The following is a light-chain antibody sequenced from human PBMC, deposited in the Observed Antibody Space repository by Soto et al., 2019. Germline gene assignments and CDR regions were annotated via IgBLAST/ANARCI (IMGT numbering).Light chain of an antibody. CDR1: QSISDS. CDR2: DVS. Sequence: DIQMTQSPSTLSASVGDRVTITCRASQSISDSLAWYQQKPGKAPYLLISDVSSLERGVPSRFSGSGSGTEFTLTISSMQPDDFATYYCQQYNGYSRTFGHGTKVEIK. V-gene: IGKV1-5*01. J-gene: IGKJ1*01. CDR3: QQYNGYSRT.